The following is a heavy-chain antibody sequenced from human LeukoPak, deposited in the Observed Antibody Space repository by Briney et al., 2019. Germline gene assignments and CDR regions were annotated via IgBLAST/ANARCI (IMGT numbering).Heavy chain of an antibody. J-gene: IGHJ4*02. D-gene: IGHD3-22*01. Sequence: PGGSLRLSCAAFGFTFSSYAMSWVRQAPGKGLEWVSGISNSGGSTYYADSVKGRFTISRDNSKNTLYLQMNSLRAEDTAVYYCAKSLYYYDSSGRIFDYWGQGALVTVSS. CDR2: ISNSGGST. V-gene: IGHV3-23*01. CDR3: AKSLYYYDSSGRIFDY. CDR1: GFTFSSYA.